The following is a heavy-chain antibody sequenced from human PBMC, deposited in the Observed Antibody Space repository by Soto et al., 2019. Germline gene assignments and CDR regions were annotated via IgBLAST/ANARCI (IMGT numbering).Heavy chain of an antibody. D-gene: IGHD2-2*01. Sequence: QMQLVQSGPEVKKPGTSVKVSCKASGFTFTSSAMQWVRQARGQRLEWIGWIVVGSGNTNYAQKFQERVTITRDMSTSPAYMELSSLRSEDTAVYYCAASAPNVVPAATPPRGWFDPWGQGTLVTVSS. V-gene: IGHV1-58*02. CDR1: GFTFTSSA. CDR3: AASAPNVVPAATPPRGWFDP. CDR2: IVVGSGNT. J-gene: IGHJ5*02.